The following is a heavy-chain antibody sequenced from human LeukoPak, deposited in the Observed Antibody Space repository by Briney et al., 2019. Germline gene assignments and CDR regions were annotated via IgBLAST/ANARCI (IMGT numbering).Heavy chain of an antibody. V-gene: IGHV4-59*08. Sequence: SETLSLTCTVSGGSIRSYYWSWSRQPPGKGMEGIGYMYYSGSRDNNPTLKSRGTISVETYKNKYSLKLKSVTAADAAVDYCAGCGYRRYEYDYWGQGTLVTVSS. CDR2: MYYSGSR. CDR1: GGSIRSYY. J-gene: IGHJ4*02. D-gene: IGHD5-12*01. CDR3: AGCGYRRYEYDY.